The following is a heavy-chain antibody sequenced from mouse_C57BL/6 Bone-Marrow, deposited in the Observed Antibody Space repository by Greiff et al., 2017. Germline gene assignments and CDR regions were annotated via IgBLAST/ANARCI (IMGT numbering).Heavy chain of an antibody. CDR1: GFSLTSYG. J-gene: IGHJ4*01. V-gene: IGHV2-4*01. CDR2: IWSGGST. Sequence: VQLQESGPGLVQPSQSLSITCTVSGFSLTSYGVHWVRQPPGKGLEWLGVIWSGGSTDYNAAFISRLSISKDNSKGQVFFKMNSQQADDTAIYYCAKKEGSLYYAMDYWGQGTSVTVSS. D-gene: IGHD3-3*01. CDR3: AKKEGSLYYAMDY.